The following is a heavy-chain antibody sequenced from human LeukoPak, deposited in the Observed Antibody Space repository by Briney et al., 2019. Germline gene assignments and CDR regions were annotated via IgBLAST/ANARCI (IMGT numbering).Heavy chain of an antibody. CDR3: ARLKGYYGSGSYFDY. CDR2: IYHSGST. CDR1: GGSISSGGYS. Sequence: SQTLSLTCAVSGGSISSGGYSWSWLRQPPGKGLEWIVYIYHSGSTYYNPSLKSRVTISVDRSKNQFSLKLSSVTAADTAVYYCARLKGYYGSGSYFDYWGQGTLVTVSS. D-gene: IGHD3-10*01. V-gene: IGHV4-30-2*01. J-gene: IGHJ4*02.